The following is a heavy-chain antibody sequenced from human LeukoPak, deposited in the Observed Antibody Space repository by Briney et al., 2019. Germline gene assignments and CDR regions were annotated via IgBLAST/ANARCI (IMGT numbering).Heavy chain of an antibody. V-gene: IGHV3-21*01. D-gene: IGHD6-19*01. J-gene: IGHJ4*02. Sequence: GGSLSLSCAASGXTSSTYSMNWVRQAPGKGLEWVSSISDGSSYIYYANSLKGRFTISRDNAKNSLYLQMNSLRVEDTAVYYCAREGSGWYLGYWGQGTLVTVSS. CDR2: ISDGSSYI. CDR3: AREGSGWYLGY. CDR1: GXTSSTYS.